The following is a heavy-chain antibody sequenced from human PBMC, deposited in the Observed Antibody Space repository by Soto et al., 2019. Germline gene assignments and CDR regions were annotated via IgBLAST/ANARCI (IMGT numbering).Heavy chain of an antibody. CDR1: GGSFSGYY. V-gene: IGHV4-34*01. D-gene: IGHD3-10*01. Sequence: SETLSLTCAVYGGSFSGYYWSWIRQPPGKGLEWIGEINHSGSTNYNPSLKSRVTISVDTSKNQFSLKLSSVTAADTAVYYCARAPRSYYFDYWGQGTLVTVSS. J-gene: IGHJ4*02. CDR2: INHSGST. CDR3: ARAPRSYYFDY.